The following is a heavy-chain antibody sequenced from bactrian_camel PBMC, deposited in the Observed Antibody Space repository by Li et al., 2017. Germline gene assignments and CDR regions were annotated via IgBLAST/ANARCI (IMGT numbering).Heavy chain of an antibody. CDR1: GFTFGHYP. Sequence: VQLVESGGGLVQPGGSLRLSCAASGFTFGHYPMSWVRQAQGKGLEWVSAIDSGDSITYFADSVKGRFTISRDSAKNTLYLQLNSLKTEDTAMYYCARDLWSFAAAYGLGYADYWGQGTQVTVS. CDR2: IDSGDSIT. V-gene: IGHV3S31*01. J-gene: IGHJ4*01. CDR3: ARDLWSFAAAYGLGYADY. D-gene: IGHD5*01.